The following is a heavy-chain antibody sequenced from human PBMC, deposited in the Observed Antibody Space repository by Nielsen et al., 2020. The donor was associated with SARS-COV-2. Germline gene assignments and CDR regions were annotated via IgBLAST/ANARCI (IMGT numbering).Heavy chain of an antibody. V-gene: IGHV4-61*02. CDR1: GGSISSGSYY. J-gene: IGHJ4*02. CDR2: IYTSGST. CDR3: AGTIAVAGFDY. Sequence: SETLSLTCTVSGGSISSGSYYWSWIRQPAGKGLEWIGRIYTSGSTNYNPSLKSRVTISVDTSKNQFPLKLSSVTAADTAVYYCAGTIAVAGFDYWGQGTLVTVSS. D-gene: IGHD6-19*01.